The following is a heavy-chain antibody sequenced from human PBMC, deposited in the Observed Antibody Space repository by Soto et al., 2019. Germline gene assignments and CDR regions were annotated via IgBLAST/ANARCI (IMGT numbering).Heavy chain of an antibody. CDR3: ARGIIAARPFYFDY. Sequence: VQLVQSGAEVKKPGSSVKVSCKASGGTFSSYTISWVRQAPGQGLEWMGRIIPILGIANYAQKFQGRVTITADKSTSTAYMELSSLRSEDTAVYYCARGIIAARPFYFDYWGQGTLVTVSS. V-gene: IGHV1-69*02. D-gene: IGHD6-6*01. CDR2: IIPILGIA. CDR1: GGTFSSYT. J-gene: IGHJ4*02.